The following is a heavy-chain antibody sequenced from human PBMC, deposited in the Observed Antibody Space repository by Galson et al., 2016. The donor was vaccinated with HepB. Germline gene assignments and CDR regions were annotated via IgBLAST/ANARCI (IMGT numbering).Heavy chain of an antibody. CDR1: GFTFSSYW. Sequence: SLRLSCAASGFTFSSYWMHWVRQTPGKGLVWVSRMNRDGIRTSHADSVAGRFTISRDNAKNTLYLQMNSLGVEDTAVYFCARGGYSDTWYDYYGMDVWGQGTTVTVSS. J-gene: IGHJ6*02. CDR3: ARGGYSDTWYDYYGMDV. D-gene: IGHD1-26*01. V-gene: IGHV3-74*01. CDR2: MNRDGIRT.